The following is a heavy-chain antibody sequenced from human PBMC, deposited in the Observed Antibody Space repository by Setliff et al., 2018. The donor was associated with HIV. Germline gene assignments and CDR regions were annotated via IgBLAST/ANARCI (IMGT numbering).Heavy chain of an antibody. Sequence: SETLSLTCAVSGGSISSNKWWSWVRQPPGKGLEWIGEINHSGSTNYNPSLKSRVTISVDTSKNQFSLELSSVTAADTAVYYCARSVRHRTVTMIVGRFDPWGQGALVTVSS. CDR3: ARSVRHRTVTMIVGRFDP. V-gene: IGHV4-4*02. D-gene: IGHD3-22*01. CDR2: INHSGST. CDR1: GGSISSNKW. J-gene: IGHJ5*02.